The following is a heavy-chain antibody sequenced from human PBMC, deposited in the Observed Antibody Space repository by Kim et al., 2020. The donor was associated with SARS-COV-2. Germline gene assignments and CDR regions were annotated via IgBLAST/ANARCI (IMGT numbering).Heavy chain of an antibody. V-gene: IGHV3-7*01. Sequence: GGSLRLSCAASGFTFSSYWMSWVRQAPGKGLEWVANIKQDGSEKYYVDSVKGRFTISRDNAKNSLYLQMNSLRAEDTAVYYCARDRRVRYCSSTSCPNYYYYGMDVWAKGPRSPSP. CDR3: ARDRRVRYCSSTSCPNYYYYGMDV. J-gene: IGHJ6*02. CDR1: GFTFSSYW. CDR2: IKQDGSEK. D-gene: IGHD2-2*01.